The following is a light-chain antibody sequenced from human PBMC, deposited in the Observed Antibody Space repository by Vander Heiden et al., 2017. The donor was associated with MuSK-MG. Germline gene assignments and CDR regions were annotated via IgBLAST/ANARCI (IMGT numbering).Light chain of an antibody. J-gene: IGKJ1*01. Sequence: IVMTQSPLSLPVTPGEPASISCRSSQSLLHSNGSSYLDWYLQKPGQSPQLLIYLGSNRASGVPDRFSGSGSGTDFTLKISRVGADDVGVYYCMQALQTPTFGQGTKVEIK. CDR1: QSLLHSNGSSY. CDR2: LGS. V-gene: IGKV2-28*01. CDR3: MQALQTPT.